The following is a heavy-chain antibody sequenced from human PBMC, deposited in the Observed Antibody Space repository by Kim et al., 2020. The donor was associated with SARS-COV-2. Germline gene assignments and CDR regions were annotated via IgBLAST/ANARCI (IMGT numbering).Heavy chain of an antibody. CDR3: ARAGGTAAGKIDY. CDR2: INAGNSNT. V-gene: IGHV1-3*01. Sequence: ASVKVSCKASGYTFSSYAIHWVRQAPGQRLEWMGWINAGNSNTKYSQKFQGRVTITRDTSASTAYMELSSLRSEDTAVYYCARAGGTAAGKIDYWGQGTL. D-gene: IGHD6-13*01. J-gene: IGHJ4*02. CDR1: GYTFSSYA.